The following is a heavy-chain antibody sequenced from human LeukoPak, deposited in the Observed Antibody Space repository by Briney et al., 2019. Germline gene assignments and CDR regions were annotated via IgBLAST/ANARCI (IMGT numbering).Heavy chain of an antibody. J-gene: IGHJ5*02. CDR3: AKGYSSSTLVSWFDP. V-gene: IGHV3-30*02. CDR2: IRYDGSNK. CDR1: GFTFSSYG. Sequence: GGSLRLSCAASGFTFSSYGMSWVRQAPGKGLEWVAFIRYDGSNKYYADSVKGRFTISRDNSKNTLYLQMNSLRAEDTAVYYCAKGYSSSTLVSWFDPWGQGTLVTVSS. D-gene: IGHD6-13*01.